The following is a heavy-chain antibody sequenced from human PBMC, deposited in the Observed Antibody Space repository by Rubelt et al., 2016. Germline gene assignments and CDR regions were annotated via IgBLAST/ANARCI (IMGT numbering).Heavy chain of an antibody. CDR2: IRSKTYGGTT. V-gene: IGHV3-49*03. D-gene: IGHD5/OR15-5a*01. Sequence: AMSWFRQAPGKELEWVGFIRSKTYGGTTEYAASVKGRFTISRDNSKNTVYLQMNSLRAEDTAVYYCARGAGSTATYRHFDYWGQGTLVTVPS. J-gene: IGHJ4*02. CDR3: ARGAGSTATYRHFDY. CDR1: A.